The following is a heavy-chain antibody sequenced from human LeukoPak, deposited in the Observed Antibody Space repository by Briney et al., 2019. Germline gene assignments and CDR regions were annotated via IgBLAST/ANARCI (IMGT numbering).Heavy chain of an antibody. CDR2: IWYDGSNK. V-gene: IGHV3-33*06. CDR3: AKDFSYYDSSGSGPDY. D-gene: IGHD3-22*01. Sequence: PGRSLRLSCAASGFTFSSYGMHWVRQAPGKGLEWVAIIWYDGSNKYYADSVKGRFTISRDNSKNMLYLQMNSLRAEDTAVYYCAKDFSYYDSSGSGPDYWGQGTPVTVSS. CDR1: GFTFSSYG. J-gene: IGHJ4*02.